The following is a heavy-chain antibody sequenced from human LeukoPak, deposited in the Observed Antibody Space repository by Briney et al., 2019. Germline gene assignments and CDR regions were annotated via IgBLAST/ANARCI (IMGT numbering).Heavy chain of an antibody. D-gene: IGHD3-22*01. J-gene: IGHJ3*02. CDR3: ARDPTVTMIVDDAFGI. CDR1: GGTFSSYA. Sequence: ASVKVSCKASGGTFSSYAISWVRQAPGQGLEWMGWISAYNGNTNYAQKLQGRVTMTTDTSTSTAYMELRSLRSDDTAVYYCARDPTVTMIVDDAFGIWGQGTMVTVSS. CDR2: ISAYNGNT. V-gene: IGHV1-18*01.